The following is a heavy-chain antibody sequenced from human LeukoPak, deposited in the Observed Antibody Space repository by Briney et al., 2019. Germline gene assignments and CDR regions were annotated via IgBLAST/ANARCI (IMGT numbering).Heavy chain of an antibody. CDR1: GGTFSSYA. CDR3: ARVPKYQLLGQGYYYYYYYMDV. V-gene: IGHV1-69*05. D-gene: IGHD2-2*01. Sequence: ASVKVSCKASGGTFSSYAISWVRQAPGQGLEWMGGIIPIFGTANYAQKFQGRVTITTDESTSTAYMELSSLRSEDTAVYYCARVPKYQLLGQGYYYYYYYMDVWGKGTTVTVSS. J-gene: IGHJ6*03. CDR2: IIPIFGTA.